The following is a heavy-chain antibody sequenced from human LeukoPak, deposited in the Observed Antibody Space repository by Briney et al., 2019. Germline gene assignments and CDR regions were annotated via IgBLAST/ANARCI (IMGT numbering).Heavy chain of an antibody. J-gene: IGHJ4*02. CDR1: GVPFSNYY. CDR3: TRAVAGHPD. V-gene: IGHV4-34*01. D-gene: IGHD6-19*01. Sequence: PSETLSLTCAVSGVPFSNYYWSWVRQSPRQGLEWIGEINHSGYTNYNPSLKSRVTMSIDTSKNQFSLILTSVTAADAGVYYCTRAVAGHPDWGQGTLVTVSP. CDR2: INHSGYT.